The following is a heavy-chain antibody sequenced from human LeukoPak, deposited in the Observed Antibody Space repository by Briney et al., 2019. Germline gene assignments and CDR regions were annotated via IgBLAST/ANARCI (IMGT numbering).Heavy chain of an antibody. D-gene: IGHD3-3*01. CDR3: ARRYDFWSGYPTAFDY. Sequence: AASVKVPCKASGYTFTGYYIYWVRQAPGQGLEWMGFINPNTGGTSYAQKFQGRVTMTRDTSISTAYMELSGLRSDDTAVYYCARRYDFWSGYPTAFDYWGQGTLVTVSS. CDR1: GYTFTGYY. J-gene: IGHJ4*02. V-gene: IGHV1-2*02. CDR2: INPNTGGT.